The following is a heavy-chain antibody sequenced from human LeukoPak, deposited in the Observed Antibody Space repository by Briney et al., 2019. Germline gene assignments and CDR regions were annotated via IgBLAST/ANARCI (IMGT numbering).Heavy chain of an antibody. CDR1: GFSVSSYG. Sequence: GGSLRLSCVASGFSVSSYGMSWVRQAPGKAPEWVSLLYGNGGTYYSDSVKGRFIISRDNSKNTLYLQMNNLRVEDTAVYHCVRDRAEGRAWVEFDPWGQGTVVTVSS. V-gene: IGHV3-66*03. CDR3: VRDRAEGRAWVEFDP. J-gene: IGHJ5*02. CDR2: LYGNGGT.